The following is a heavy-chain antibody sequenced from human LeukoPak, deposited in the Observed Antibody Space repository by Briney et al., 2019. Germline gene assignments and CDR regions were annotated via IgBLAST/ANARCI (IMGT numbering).Heavy chain of an antibody. J-gene: IGHJ3*02. CDR2: IYYSGSS. CDR1: GGSLSTYY. CDR3: VRRVAARGFYGFDI. V-gene: IGHV4-59*12. D-gene: IGHD6-6*01. Sequence: PSETLSLTCTVSGGSLSTYYWSWIRQPPGKGLEWIGYIYYSGSSNYNPSLKSRVTMSLDTSKNQFSLKLRSVTAADTAVYYCVRRVAARGFYGFDIWGQGAMVTVSS.